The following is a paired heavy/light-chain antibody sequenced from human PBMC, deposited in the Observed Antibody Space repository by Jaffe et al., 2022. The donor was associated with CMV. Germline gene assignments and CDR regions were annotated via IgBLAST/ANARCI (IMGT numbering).Light chain of an antibody. Sequence: DIVMTQTPLSLSVTPGQPASISCKSSQSLLHSDGKTYLYWYLQKPGQSPQLLIYEVSSRFSGVPDRFSGSGSGTDFTLKISRVEAEDVGVYYCMQGIHLQWTFGQGTKVEIK. CDR3: MQGIHLQWT. CDR1: QSLLHSDGKTY. CDR2: EVS. V-gene: IGKV2-29*02. J-gene: IGKJ1*01.
Heavy chain of an antibody. J-gene: IGHJ6*02. V-gene: IGHV3-9*01. CDR3: AKARRFGRNYYYYGMDV. D-gene: IGHD3-10*01. Sequence: EVQLVESGGGLVQPGRSLRLSCAASGFTFDDYAMHWVRQAPGKGLEWVSGISWNSGSIGYADSVKGRFTISRDNAKNSLYLQMNSLRAEDTALYYCAKARRFGRNYYYYGMDVWGQGTTVTVSS. CDR2: ISWNSGSI. CDR1: GFTFDDYA.